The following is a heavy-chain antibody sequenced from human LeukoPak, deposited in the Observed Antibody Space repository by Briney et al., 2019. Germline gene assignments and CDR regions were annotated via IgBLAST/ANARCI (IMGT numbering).Heavy chain of an antibody. J-gene: IGHJ4*02. CDR2: ISGNGGST. V-gene: IGHV3-64*01. CDR1: GFTFSSYA. CDR3: ARDSGYYYDSSGYYISGYFDY. D-gene: IGHD3-22*01. Sequence: GGSLRLSCAASGFTFSSYAMHWVRQAPGKGLEYVSAISGNGGSTYYANSVKGRFTISRDNSKNTLYLQMGSLRAEDMAVYYCARDSGYYYDSSGYYISGYFDYWGQGTLVTVSS.